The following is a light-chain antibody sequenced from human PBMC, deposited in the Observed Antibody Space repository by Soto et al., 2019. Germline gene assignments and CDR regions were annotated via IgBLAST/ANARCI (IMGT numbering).Light chain of an antibody. CDR1: NSNIGRNY. J-gene: IGLJ2*01. Sequence: QSVLTQPPSASGTPGQRVTISCSGSNSNIGRNYVYWYRQLPRTAPTLLIYRNDQRPSGVPDRFSGSKSGTSASLAISGLRAEDEADYYCAVWDDGLIATTFGGGIKLTVL. V-gene: IGLV1-47*01. CDR3: AVWDDGLIATT. CDR2: RND.